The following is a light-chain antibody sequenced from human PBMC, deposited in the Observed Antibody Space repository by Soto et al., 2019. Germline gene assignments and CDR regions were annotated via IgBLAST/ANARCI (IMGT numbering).Light chain of an antibody. Sequence: QSVLTQPASVSGSPGQSITISCTGTSSDIGGYTFVSWYQHRPGKAPRLMIHEVSNRPSGVSNRFSGSKSGNTASLTISGLQAEDAAVYYCSSYTSTNTLVFGGGTKLTVL. CDR2: EVS. V-gene: IGLV2-14*01. J-gene: IGLJ2*01. CDR3: SSYTSTNTLV. CDR1: SSDIGGYTF.